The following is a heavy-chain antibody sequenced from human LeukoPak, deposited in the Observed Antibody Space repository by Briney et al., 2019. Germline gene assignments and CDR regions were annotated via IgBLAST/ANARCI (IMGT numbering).Heavy chain of an antibody. D-gene: IGHD3-10*01. CDR2: IYYSGST. V-gene: IGHV4-39*07. CDR1: GGSISSCSYY. J-gene: IGHJ4*02. CDR3: ASRKEFGEDY. Sequence: SETLSLTCTVSGGSISSCSYYWGWIRQPPGKGLEWIGSIYYSGSTYYNPSLKSRVTISVDTSKNQFSLKLSSVTAADTAVYYCASRKEFGEDYWGQGTLVTVSS.